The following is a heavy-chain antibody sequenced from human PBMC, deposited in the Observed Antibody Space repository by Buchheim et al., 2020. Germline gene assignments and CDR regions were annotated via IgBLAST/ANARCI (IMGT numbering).Heavy chain of an antibody. CDR3: AKAQIVLMVYAIRQNWYFDL. D-gene: IGHD2-8*01. Sequence: EVQLLESGGGLVQPGGSLRLSCAASGFTFSSYAMSWVRQAPGKGLEWVSAISGSGGSTYYADSVKGRFTISRDNSKNTLYLQMNSLRAEDTAVYYCAKAQIVLMVYAIRQNWYFDLWGRGTL. CDR1: GFTFSSYA. CDR2: ISGSGGST. V-gene: IGHV3-23*01. J-gene: IGHJ2*01.